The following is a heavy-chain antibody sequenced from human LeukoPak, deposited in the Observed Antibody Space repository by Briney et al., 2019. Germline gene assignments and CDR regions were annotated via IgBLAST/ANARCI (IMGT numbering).Heavy chain of an antibody. CDR1: GFTFTSYW. J-gene: IGHJ4*02. D-gene: IGHD4-17*01. CDR2: VEHDGSRT. CDR3: GTDLG. V-gene: IGHV3-74*01. Sequence: GGSLRLSCAASGFTFTSYWMHWVRQPPGKGLVWVSRVEHDGSRTAYADSVTGRFTISRDNARNMVYLQMNSLRAEDTAVYYCGTDLGWGQGTLVTVSS.